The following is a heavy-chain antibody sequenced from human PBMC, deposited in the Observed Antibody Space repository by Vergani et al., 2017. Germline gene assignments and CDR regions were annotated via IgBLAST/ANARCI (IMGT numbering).Heavy chain of an antibody. Sequence: EVQLVPSGAEVKTPGESLKISCKGSGYSFTSYWIGWVRQMPGKGLEWMGIIYPGDSDTRYSPSFQGQVTISADKSISTAYLQWSSLKASDTAMYYCARHGVLEWQNGGMDVWGQGTTVTVSS. CDR1: GYSFTSYW. CDR3: ARHGVLEWQNGGMDV. D-gene: IGHD3-3*01. J-gene: IGHJ6*02. V-gene: IGHV5-51*01. CDR2: IYPGDSDT.